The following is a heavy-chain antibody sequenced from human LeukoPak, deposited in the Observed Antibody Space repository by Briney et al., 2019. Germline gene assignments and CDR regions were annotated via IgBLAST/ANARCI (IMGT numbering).Heavy chain of an antibody. CDR2: INPNSGGT. CDR3: ARGPDYEIYYYYYYYMDV. Sequence: ASVKVSCKASGHTFTGYYMHWVRQAPGQGLEWMGWINPNSGGTNYAQKFQGRVTMTRDTSISTAYMELSRLRSDDTAVYYCARGPDYEIYYYYYYYMDVWGKGTTVTVSS. D-gene: IGHD3-9*01. CDR1: GHTFTGYY. J-gene: IGHJ6*03. V-gene: IGHV1-2*02.